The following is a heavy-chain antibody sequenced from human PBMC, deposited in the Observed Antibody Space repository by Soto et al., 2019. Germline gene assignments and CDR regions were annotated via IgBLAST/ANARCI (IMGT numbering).Heavy chain of an antibody. D-gene: IGHD4-17*01. CDR1: GGSSRDYF. CDR2: SYYSGGT. J-gene: IGHJ4*02. Sequence: HVQLQASGPGLVKPSETLSLTCTVSGGSSRDYFWTWIRQPPGKGLEWIGYSYYSGGTNYNPSLKGRFSIAVDTAKNLCCLHLRSGAAVDTGVYYCASVGEDDYDDSGGFDCWCQGTLVTVSS. V-gene: IGHV4-59*01. CDR3: ASVGEDDYDDSGGFDC.